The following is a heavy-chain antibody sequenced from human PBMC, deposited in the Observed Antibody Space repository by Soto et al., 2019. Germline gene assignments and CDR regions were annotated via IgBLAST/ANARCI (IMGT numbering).Heavy chain of an antibody. V-gene: IGHV1-8*01. J-gene: IGHJ6*02. CDR3: ATSRINMIRGVFYYGLDV. CDR2: VNPISGNT. Sequence: QEQLEQSGAEVKKPGASAKVSCKASGYTFTKYDFNWVRQATGQGLEWMGWVNPISGNTETAQNFQGRVSLTMNTSTSTAFMELSSLRSGDTAVYYCATSRINMIRGVFYYGLDVWGHGTTLTVSS. CDR1: GYTFTKYD. D-gene: IGHD3-10*01.